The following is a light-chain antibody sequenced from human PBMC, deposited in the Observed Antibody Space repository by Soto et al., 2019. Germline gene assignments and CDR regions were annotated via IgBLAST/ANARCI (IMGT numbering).Light chain of an antibody. Sequence: DIQMTQSASFLSASEGDRVTITCQASQNIKQFLSWYQVKPGKAPELLIYDASNVKRGVPPWFSGNGFGTDFTLTITNLQPEDVATYYCLQYDNLPYAFGQGTKLEIK. CDR2: DAS. J-gene: IGKJ2*01. V-gene: IGKV1-33*01. CDR1: QNIKQF. CDR3: LQYDNLPYA.